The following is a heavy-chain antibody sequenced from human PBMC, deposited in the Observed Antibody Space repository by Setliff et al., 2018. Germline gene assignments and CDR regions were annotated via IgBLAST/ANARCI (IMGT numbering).Heavy chain of an antibody. V-gene: IGHV1-46*01. Sequence: ASVKVSCKASGYSFTGYYMHWVRQAPGQGLEWMGRIHTGGGSASYAQKFQGRVTMTSDTSTSTVYMELNIVTSDDTATYYCARGGMAAAGRKGVFEYWGQGTVVTVPS. CDR2: IHTGGGSA. D-gene: IGHD6-13*01. CDR3: ARGGMAAAGRKGVFEY. J-gene: IGHJ4*02. CDR1: GYSFTGYY.